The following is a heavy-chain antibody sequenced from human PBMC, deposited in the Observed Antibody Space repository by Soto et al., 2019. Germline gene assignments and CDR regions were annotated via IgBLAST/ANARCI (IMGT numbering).Heavy chain of an antibody. J-gene: IGHJ6*03. Sequence: ASVKVSCKASGYTFTGYYMHWVRQAPGQGLEWMGWINPNSGGTNYAQKFQGWVTMTRDTSISTAYMELSRLRSDDTAVYYCARGRESQSRPWFGEFSTHMDVWGKGTTVTVSS. CDR3: ARGRESQSRPWFGEFSTHMDV. CDR2: INPNSGGT. V-gene: IGHV1-2*04. D-gene: IGHD3-10*01. CDR1: GYTFTGYY.